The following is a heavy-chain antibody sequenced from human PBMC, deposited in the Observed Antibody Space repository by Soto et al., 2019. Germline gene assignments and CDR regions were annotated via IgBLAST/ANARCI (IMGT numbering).Heavy chain of an antibody. V-gene: IGHV4-4*02. CDR1: GGSISSSNW. J-gene: IGHJ4*02. D-gene: IGHD4-17*01. CDR3: ATTVTTLSGFGVGFPSDY. Sequence: QVQLQESGPGLVKPSGTLSLTCAVSGGSISSSNWWSWVRQPPGKGLEWIGEIYHSGSTNYNPSLKIRVTISVDKSKNQCSRKLSSVTAADTAVYYCATTVTTLSGFGVGFPSDYWGQGTLVTVSS. CDR2: IYHSGST.